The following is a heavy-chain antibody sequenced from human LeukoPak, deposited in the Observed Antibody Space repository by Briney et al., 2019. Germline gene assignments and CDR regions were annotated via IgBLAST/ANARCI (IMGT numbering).Heavy chain of an antibody. J-gene: IGHJ4*02. Sequence: GGSLRLSCAASGFTFSSYTMSWVRQAPGKGLEWVSAISASGGSTYYADSMKGRFTISRDNAKSSLYLQMNSLRGEDTAVYYCARARYGSGGYFFDFWGQGTLVTVSS. CDR1: GFTFSSYT. CDR3: ARARYGSGGYFFDF. CDR2: ISASGGST. V-gene: IGHV3-23*01. D-gene: IGHD3-10*01.